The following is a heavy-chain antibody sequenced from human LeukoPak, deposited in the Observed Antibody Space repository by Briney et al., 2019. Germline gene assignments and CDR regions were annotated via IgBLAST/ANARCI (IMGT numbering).Heavy chain of an antibody. D-gene: IGHD3-3*01. V-gene: IGHV3-7*01. J-gene: IGHJ4*02. CDR3: ARATSADKEDY. Sequence: GRCLRLSCAASGFSFSEYWMSWVRQAPVEGLERVATIRNDGSDKYYVDPVKGRFTISRDNTKNSLSLEINSLRAEDTALYYCARATSADKEDYWGQGTLVTVSS. CDR2: IRNDGSDK. CDR1: GFSFSEYW.